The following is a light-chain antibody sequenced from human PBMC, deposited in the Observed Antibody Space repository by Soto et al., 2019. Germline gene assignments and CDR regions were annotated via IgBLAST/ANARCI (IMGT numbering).Light chain of an antibody. CDR3: QQSYSTPLT. Sequence: DIQMTQSPSSLSASVGDRVTITCRASQSISSYLNWYLHKPGKDPKLLIYSASSLQSGVPSRFSGSGSGTDFTLTISSLQPQDFATDYCQQSYSTPLTFGPGTKVDI. J-gene: IGKJ3*01. CDR2: SAS. CDR1: QSISSY. V-gene: IGKV1-39*01.